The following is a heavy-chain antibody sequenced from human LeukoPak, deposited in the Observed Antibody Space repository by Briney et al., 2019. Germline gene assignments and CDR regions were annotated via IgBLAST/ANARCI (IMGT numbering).Heavy chain of an antibody. CDR3: ARDRTITFGGVIVIPDAFDI. CDR2: IKQDGSEK. V-gene: IGHV3-7*01. J-gene: IGHJ3*02. D-gene: IGHD3-16*02. Sequence: GGSLSLSCAASGFTFSSYWMSWVRQAPGKGLEWVANIKQDGSEKYYEDSVKGRFTISRDNAKNSLYLQMNSLRAEDTAVYYCARDRTITFGGVIVIPDAFDIWGQGTMVTVSS. CDR1: GFTFSSYW.